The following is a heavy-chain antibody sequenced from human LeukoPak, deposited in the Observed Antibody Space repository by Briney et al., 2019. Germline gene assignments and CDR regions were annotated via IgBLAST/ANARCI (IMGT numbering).Heavy chain of an antibody. D-gene: IGHD4-17*01. CDR2: ISSSGSTI. Sequence: TGGSLRLSCAASGFTFSDYYMSWIRQAPGKGLEWLSYISSSGSTIYYADSVKGRFTISRDNAKNSLYLQMNSLRAEDTAVYYCAREEPNYGDYGYFDYWGQGTLVTVSS. J-gene: IGHJ4*02. CDR1: GFTFSDYY. V-gene: IGHV3-11*04. CDR3: AREEPNYGDYGYFDY.